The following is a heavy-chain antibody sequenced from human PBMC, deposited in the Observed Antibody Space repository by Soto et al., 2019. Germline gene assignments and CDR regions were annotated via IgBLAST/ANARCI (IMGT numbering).Heavy chain of an antibody. CDR2: IYYSGST. Sequence: TSETLSLTSTVSGGSISRYYWSWIRQPPGKGLEWIGYIYYSGSTNYNPSLKSRVTISVDTSKNQFSLKLSSVTAADTAVYYCARRWGRTFDYWGQGTLVTVSS. CDR1: GGSISRYY. V-gene: IGHV4-59*08. J-gene: IGHJ4*02. CDR3: ARRWGRTFDY. D-gene: IGHD7-27*01.